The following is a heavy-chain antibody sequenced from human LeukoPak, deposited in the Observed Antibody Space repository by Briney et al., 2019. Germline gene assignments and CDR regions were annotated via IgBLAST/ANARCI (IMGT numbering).Heavy chain of an antibody. CDR2: ISYDGSNK. CDR3: ARSGDDILTGYRYYYYMDV. D-gene: IGHD3-9*01. Sequence: GGSLRLSCAASGFTFSSYAMHWVRQAPGKGLEWVAVISYDGSNKYYADSVKGRFTISRDNSKNTLYLQMNSLRAEDTAVYHCARSGDDILTGYRYYYYMDVWGKGTTVTVSS. V-gene: IGHV3-30*04. J-gene: IGHJ6*03. CDR1: GFTFSSYA.